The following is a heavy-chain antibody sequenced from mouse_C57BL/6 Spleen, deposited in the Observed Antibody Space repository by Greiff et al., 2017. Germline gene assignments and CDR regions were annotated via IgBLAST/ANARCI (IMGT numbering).Heavy chain of an antibody. Sequence: QVQLKQSGPELVKPGASVKISCKASGYAFSSSWMNWVKQRPGKGLEWIGRIYPGDGDTNYNGKFKGKATLTADKSSSTAYMQLSSLTSEDSAVYFCARGRGYGSSMDYWGQGTSVTVSS. CDR1: GYAFSSSW. CDR2: IYPGDGDT. V-gene: IGHV1-82*01. J-gene: IGHJ4*01. CDR3: ARGRGYGSSMDY. D-gene: IGHD2-2*01.